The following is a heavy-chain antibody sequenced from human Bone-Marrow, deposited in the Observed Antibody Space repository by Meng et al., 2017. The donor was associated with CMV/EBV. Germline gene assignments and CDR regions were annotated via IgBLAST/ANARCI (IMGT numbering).Heavy chain of an antibody. CDR3: ARDPRGRGGMDF. D-gene: IGHD3-16*01. J-gene: IGHJ6*02. V-gene: IGHV3-21*01. Sequence: GESLKISCAAPGFTFSSYSMNWVRQAPGKGLEWVSSISSSSSYIYYADSVKGRFTISRDNAKNSLYLQMNSLRAEDTAVYYCARDPRGRGGMDFWGQGTTVTVSS. CDR2: ISSSSSYI. CDR1: GFTFSSYS.